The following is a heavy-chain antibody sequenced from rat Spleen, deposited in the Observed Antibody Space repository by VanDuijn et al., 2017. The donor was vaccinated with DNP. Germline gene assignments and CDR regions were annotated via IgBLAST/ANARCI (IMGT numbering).Heavy chain of an antibody. CDR3: ARRGTTYWYFDF. CDR1: GFTFSNYY. Sequence: EVQLVESGGGLVQPGRSLKLSCAASGFTFSNYYMAWVRQAPKKGLEWVASISPSGGSTYYRDSVKGRFTVSRDNAKSSLYLQMDSLRSEDTATYYCARRGTTYWYFDFWGPGTMVTVSS. J-gene: IGHJ1*01. CDR2: ISPSGGST. V-gene: IGHV5-25*01. D-gene: IGHD1-10*01.